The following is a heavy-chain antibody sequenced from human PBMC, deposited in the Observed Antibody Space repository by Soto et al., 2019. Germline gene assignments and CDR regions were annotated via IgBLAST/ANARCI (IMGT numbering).Heavy chain of an antibody. CDR1: GGTFSSYA. D-gene: IGHD6-13*01. CDR3: AKRIAAAGTKGNWFDP. J-gene: IGHJ5*02. CDR2: IIPIFGTA. V-gene: IGHV1-69*01. Sequence: QVQLVQSGAEVKKPGSSVKVSCKASGGTFSSYATSWVRQAPGQGLEWMGGIIPIFGTANYAQKFQGRVTITADESTSTAYMELSSLRSEDTAVYYCAKRIAAAGTKGNWFDPWGQGTLVTVSS.